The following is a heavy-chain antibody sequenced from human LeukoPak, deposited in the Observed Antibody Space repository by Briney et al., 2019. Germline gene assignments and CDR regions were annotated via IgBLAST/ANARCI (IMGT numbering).Heavy chain of an antibody. D-gene: IGHD3-22*01. CDR2: ISTSSSYI. V-gene: IGHV3-21*01. CDR1: GFTFSSHS. CDR3: ARDWRDSSGKFPNDAFDI. Sequence: GGSLRLSCAASGFTFSSHSMNWVRQAPGKGLEWVSSISTSSSYIYYADSLKGRFTISRDNAKNSLYLQMNSLRADDTAVYYCARDWRDSSGKFPNDAFDIWGQGTMVTVSS. J-gene: IGHJ3*02.